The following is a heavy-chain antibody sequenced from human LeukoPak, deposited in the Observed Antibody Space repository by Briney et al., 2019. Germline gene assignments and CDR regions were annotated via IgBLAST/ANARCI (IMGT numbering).Heavy chain of an antibody. D-gene: IGHD6-13*01. CDR3: ARARAHAIAAAGDFDY. J-gene: IGHJ4*02. CDR1: GGSFSGYY. Sequence: SETLSLTCAVYGGSFSGYYWSWIRQPPGKGLEWIGEINHSGSTNYNPSLKSRVTISVDTSKNQFSLKLSSVTAADTAVYYCARARAHAIAAAGDFDYWGQGTLVTVSS. CDR2: INHSGST. V-gene: IGHV4-34*01.